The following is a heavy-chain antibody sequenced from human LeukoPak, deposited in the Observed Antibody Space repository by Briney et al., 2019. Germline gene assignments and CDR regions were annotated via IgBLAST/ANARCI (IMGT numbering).Heavy chain of an antibody. J-gene: IGHJ4*02. CDR3: ARKEIYMYYFDY. V-gene: IGHV4-34*01. D-gene: IGHD5-24*01. Sequence: PSETLSLTCAVYGGSFSGYYWSWIRQPPGKGLEWIGEINHSGSTNYNPSLKSRLTISVDTSKNQFSLKLSSVTAADTAVYYCARKEIYMYYFDYWGQGTLVTVSS. CDR1: GGSFSGYY. CDR2: INHSGST.